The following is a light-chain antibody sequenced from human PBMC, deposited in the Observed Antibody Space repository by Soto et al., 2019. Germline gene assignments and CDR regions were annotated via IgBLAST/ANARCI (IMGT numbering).Light chain of an antibody. CDR3: QQSYSTPRNT. V-gene: IGKV1-39*01. Sequence: DIQMTQSPSTLSGSVGDRVTITCRASQTISSWLAWYQQKPGKAPKLLIYAASSLQSGVPSRFSGRGSGTDFTLTISSLQPDDFATYYCQQSYSTPRNTFGQGTRLEIK. CDR2: AAS. J-gene: IGKJ5*01. CDR1: QTISSW.